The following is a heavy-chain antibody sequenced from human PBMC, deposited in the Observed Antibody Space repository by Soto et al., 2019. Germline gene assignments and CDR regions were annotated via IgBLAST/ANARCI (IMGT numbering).Heavy chain of an antibody. V-gene: IGHV1-24*01. Sequence: ASVKVSCTVSGYTHTELSMHWVRQAPGKGLEWMGGFDPEDGETIYAQKFQGRVTMTEDTSTDTAYMELSSLRSEDTAVYYCATDSVGPYSGYGRYYYYYYGMDVWGQGTTVTVSS. CDR3: ATDSVGPYSGYGRYYYYYYGMDV. J-gene: IGHJ6*02. D-gene: IGHD5-12*01. CDR1: GYTHTELS. CDR2: FDPEDGET.